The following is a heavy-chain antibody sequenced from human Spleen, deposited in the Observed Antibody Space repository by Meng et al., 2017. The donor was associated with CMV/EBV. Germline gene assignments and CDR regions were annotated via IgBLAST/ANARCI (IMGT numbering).Heavy chain of an antibody. CDR1: YPFGNFY. CDR3: AREGRYWGDYDYYGMDI. Sequence: YPFGNFYIHWVRQAPGQGLEWMGSVNPNNDAAEYAQKFLGRVTVTRDMSIATVYMELHRLRSDDTAVYYCAREGRYWGDYDYYGMDIWGQGTTVTVSS. D-gene: IGHD3-10*01. V-gene: IGHV1-2*02. CDR2: VNPNNDAA. J-gene: IGHJ6*02.